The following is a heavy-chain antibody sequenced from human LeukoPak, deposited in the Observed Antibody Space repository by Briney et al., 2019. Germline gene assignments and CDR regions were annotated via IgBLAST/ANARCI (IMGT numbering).Heavy chain of an antibody. V-gene: IGHV3-23*01. CDR3: AKVRSTYYYGSGSYYNGPNGYFDY. CDR2: ISGSGGST. Sequence: GGSLRLSCAASGLTVSSNYMTWVRQAPGKGLEWVSAISGSGGSTYYADSVKGRFTISRDNSKNTLYLQMNSLRAEDTAVYYCAKVRSTYYYGSGSYYNGPNGYFDYWGQGTLVTVSS. J-gene: IGHJ4*02. CDR1: GLTVSSNY. D-gene: IGHD3-10*01.